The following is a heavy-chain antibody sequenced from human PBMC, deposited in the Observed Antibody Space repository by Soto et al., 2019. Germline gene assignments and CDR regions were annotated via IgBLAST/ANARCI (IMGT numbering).Heavy chain of an antibody. CDR2: ISSSSSYI. V-gene: IGHV3-21*01. CDR1: GFTFSSYS. D-gene: IGHD3-10*01. Sequence: VGSLRLSCAASGFTFSSYSMNWVRQAPGKGLEWVSSISSSSSYIYYADSVKGRFTISRDNAKNSLYLQMNSLRAEDTAVYYCARDQRITMVRGTKYYMDVWGKGTTVTVSS. CDR3: ARDQRITMVRGTKYYMDV. J-gene: IGHJ6*03.